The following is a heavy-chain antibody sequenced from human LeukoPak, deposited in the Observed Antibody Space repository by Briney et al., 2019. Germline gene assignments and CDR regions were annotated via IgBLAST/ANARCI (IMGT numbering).Heavy chain of an antibody. CDR1: GHSVPSNNAA. D-gene: IGHD1-1*01. J-gene: IGHJ4*02. CDR2: TYYRSKRYN. CDR3: ARDSGGNWNDEIDY. Sequence: SHTLSLPCAISGHSVPSNNAAWTWIRQSPSRGLEWQESTYYRSKRYNDYAVSVKSRITITPDTSKNQFSLQLNSVTPEDTAVYYCARDSGGNWNDEIDYWGQGTLVTVSS. V-gene: IGHV6-1*01.